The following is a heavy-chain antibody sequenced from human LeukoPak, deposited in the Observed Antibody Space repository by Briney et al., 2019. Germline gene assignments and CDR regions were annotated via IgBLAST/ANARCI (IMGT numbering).Heavy chain of an antibody. D-gene: IGHD2-2*01. J-gene: IGHJ4*02. Sequence: PGGSLRLSCAASGFTFSSYAMSWVRQDQGTGLEGVSAISGSGGSTYYADSMKGRFTISRDNSKNTLYLQMNSLRAEDTAVYYCAKDRYVVVPGGFDYWGQGTLVTVSS. CDR3: AKDRYVVVPGGFDY. CDR2: ISGSGGST. V-gene: IGHV3-23*01. CDR1: GFTFSSYA.